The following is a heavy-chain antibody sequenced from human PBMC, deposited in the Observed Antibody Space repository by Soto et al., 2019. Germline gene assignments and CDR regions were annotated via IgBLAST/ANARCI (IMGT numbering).Heavy chain of an antibody. CDR3: ARDVPMTTVTAFDI. J-gene: IGHJ3*02. Sequence: QVQLVQSGAEVKKPGSSVKVSCKASGGTFSSYAISWVRQAPGQGLEWMGGIIPIFGTANYAQKFQGRVTXXAXEXXSTAYMELSSLRSEDTAVYYCARDVPMTTVTAFDIWGQGTMVTVSS. CDR2: IIPIFGTA. V-gene: IGHV1-69*12. D-gene: IGHD4-4*01. CDR1: GGTFSSYA.